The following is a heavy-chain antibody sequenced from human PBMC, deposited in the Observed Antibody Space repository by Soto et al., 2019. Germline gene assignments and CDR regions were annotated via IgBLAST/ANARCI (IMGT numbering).Heavy chain of an antibody. CDR3: ARDANPNYYILTGRPRSGAFDT. CDR1: GGSISSGDYY. CDR2: IYYSGST. Sequence: SETLSLTCTVSGGSISSGDYYWSWIRQPPGKGLEWIGYIYYSGSTYYNPSLKSRVTISVDTSKNQFSLKLSSVTAADTAVYYCARDANPNYYILTGRPRSGAFDTWGQGTMVTVSS. J-gene: IGHJ3*02. D-gene: IGHD3-9*01. V-gene: IGHV4-30-4*01.